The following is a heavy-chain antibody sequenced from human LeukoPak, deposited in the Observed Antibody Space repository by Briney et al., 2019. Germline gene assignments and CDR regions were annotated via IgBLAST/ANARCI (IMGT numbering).Heavy chain of an antibody. Sequence: PSETLSLTCTVSGGSISSYYWSWIRQPAGKGLEWIGRIYTSGSTNYNPSLKSRVTMSVDTSKNQFSLKLSSVTAADTAVYYCAREFNYDILTGYQSFFSHFDYWGQGTLVTVSS. CDR2: IYTSGST. V-gene: IGHV4-4*07. CDR3: AREFNYDILTGYQSFFSHFDY. D-gene: IGHD3-9*01. CDR1: GGSISSYY. J-gene: IGHJ4*02.